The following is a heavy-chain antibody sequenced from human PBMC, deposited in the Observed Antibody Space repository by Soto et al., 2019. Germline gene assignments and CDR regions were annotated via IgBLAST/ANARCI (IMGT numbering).Heavy chain of an antibody. Sequence: SETLSLTCTASGGSVTGYYWSWIRQPPGKGLEWIGYINYAGTTLYTPSLNSRVTISVNRSKIQFSLKLNSVTAADTAVDYCARHDAVPTLRNVMGVWGQGTTVTVSS. CDR1: GGSVTGYY. J-gene: IGHJ6*02. V-gene: IGHV4-59*02. CDR2: INYAGTT. CDR3: ARHDAVPTLRNVMGV. D-gene: IGHD1-1*01.